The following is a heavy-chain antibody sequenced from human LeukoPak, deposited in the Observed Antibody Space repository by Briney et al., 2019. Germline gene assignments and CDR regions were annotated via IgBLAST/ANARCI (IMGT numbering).Heavy chain of an antibody. CDR1: GFSLSTSGMC. CDR2: IYYSGST. Sequence: SGPTLVNPKQTLTLTCTFSGFSLSTSGMCVSWIRQPPGKELEWIGYIYYSGSTNYNPSLKSRVTISIDTSKNQFSLKVTSVTAADTAVYYCARRRGWQFDPWGQGTLVTVSS. J-gene: IGHJ5*02. CDR3: ARRRGWQFDP. D-gene: IGHD6-19*01. V-gene: IGHV4-61*08.